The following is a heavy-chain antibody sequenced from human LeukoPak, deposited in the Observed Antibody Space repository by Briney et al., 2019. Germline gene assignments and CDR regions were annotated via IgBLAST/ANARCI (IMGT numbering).Heavy chain of an antibody. CDR2: ISAYNGNT. CDR1: GYTFTSYG. D-gene: IGHD6-13*01. CDR3: ARSSYSSSWYNYYYYYYYMDV. V-gene: IGHV1-18*01. Sequence: ASVKVSCKASGYTFTSYGISWVRQAPGQGLEWMGWISAYNGNTNYAQKLQGRVTMTTDTSTSTAYMELRSLRSDDTAVYYCARSSYSSSWYNYYYYYYYMDVWGKGTTVTVSS. J-gene: IGHJ6*03.